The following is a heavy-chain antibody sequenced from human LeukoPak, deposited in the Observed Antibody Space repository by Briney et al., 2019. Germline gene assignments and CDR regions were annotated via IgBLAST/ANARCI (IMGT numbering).Heavy chain of an antibody. J-gene: IGHJ4*02. CDR2: ISYSGST. V-gene: IGHV4-39*01. CDR1: GGSIRSSPHY. Sequence: PSETLSLTCTVSGGSIRSSPHYWGWIRQPPGKGLEWIGSISYSGSTYYNPSLKSRVTISVDTSKNQFSMKLTSVTAADTAVYYCARHTYSGYDLAYWGQGTLVTVSS. CDR3: ARHTYSGYDLAY. D-gene: IGHD5-12*01.